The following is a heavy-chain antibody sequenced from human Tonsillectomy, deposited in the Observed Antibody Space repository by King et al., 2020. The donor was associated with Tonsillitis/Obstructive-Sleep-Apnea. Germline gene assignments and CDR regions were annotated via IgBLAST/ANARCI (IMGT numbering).Heavy chain of an antibody. Sequence: VQLVESGGGLIQPGGSLRLSCAASGFTVSSNYMSWVRQAPGKGLEWVSVIYSGGSTYYADSVKGRFTISRDNSKNTLYLQMNSLRAEDTAVYYCAREPYYYDSSCYRDAFDIWGQGTMVTVSS. V-gene: IGHV3-53*01. CDR2: IYSGGST. D-gene: IGHD3-22*01. CDR1: GFTVSSNY. CDR3: AREPYYYDSSCYRDAFDI. J-gene: IGHJ3*02.